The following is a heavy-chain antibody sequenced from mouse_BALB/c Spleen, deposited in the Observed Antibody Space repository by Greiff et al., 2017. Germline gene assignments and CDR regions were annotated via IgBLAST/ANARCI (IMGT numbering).Heavy chain of an antibody. V-gene: IGHV1-63*01. Sequence: QVQLQQSGAELVRPGTSVKISCKASGYAFTNYWLGWVKQRPGHGLEWIGDIYPGSGNTYYNEKFKGKATLTADKSSSTAYMQLSSLTSEDSAVYFCARGGYVYYFDYWGQGTTLTVSS. CDR2: IYPGSGNT. CDR3: ARGGYVYYFDY. CDR1: GYAFTNYW. D-gene: IGHD3-1*01. J-gene: IGHJ2*01.